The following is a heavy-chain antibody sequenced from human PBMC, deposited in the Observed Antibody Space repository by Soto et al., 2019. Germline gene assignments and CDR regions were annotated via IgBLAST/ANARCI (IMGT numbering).Heavy chain of an antibody. CDR1: GASISSDY. CDR2: ISYSGTT. CDR3: ARSSSGSYYQPY. Sequence: SETLSLTCTVSGASISSDYWSWIRQPPGKGLECIGYISYSGTTKYNPSLKNRVTTLRDTSKNQFSLKLSSVTAADTAVYYCARSSSGSYYQPYWGQGALVTVAS. J-gene: IGHJ4*02. D-gene: IGHD3-10*01. V-gene: IGHV4-59*01.